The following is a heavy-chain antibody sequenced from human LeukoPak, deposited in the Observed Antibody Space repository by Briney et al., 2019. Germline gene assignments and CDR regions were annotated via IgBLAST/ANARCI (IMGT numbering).Heavy chain of an antibody. CDR2: IYHSGST. Sequence: PSETLSLTCTVSCYSSSSGYYWGGIRQPPGKGLEWIGSIYHSGSTYYNPSLKSRVTISVDTSKNQFSLKLSSVTAADTAVYYCARDSYSRSWAVDYWGQGTLVTVSS. J-gene: IGHJ4*02. V-gene: IGHV4-38-2*02. D-gene: IGHD6-13*01. CDR3: ARDSYSRSWAVDY. CDR1: CYSSSSGYY.